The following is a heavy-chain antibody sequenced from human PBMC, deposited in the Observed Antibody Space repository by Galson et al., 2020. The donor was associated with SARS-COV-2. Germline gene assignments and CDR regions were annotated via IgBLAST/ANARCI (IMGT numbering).Heavy chain of an antibody. CDR3: AHKKGRRVSDEYARVVNDAFDM. Sequence: SGPTLVKPTQTLTLSCTFSGFSLNTRGVGVGWIRQPPGKALEWLALIFWNDEKRYSPSLKTRLTITRDTSKNQVVLTMTNMDPVDTATYYCAHKKGRRVSDEYARVVNDAFDMWGQGTMVTVSS. CDR2: IFWNDEK. J-gene: IGHJ3*02. D-gene: IGHD2-15*01. V-gene: IGHV2-5*01. CDR1: GFSLNTRGVG.